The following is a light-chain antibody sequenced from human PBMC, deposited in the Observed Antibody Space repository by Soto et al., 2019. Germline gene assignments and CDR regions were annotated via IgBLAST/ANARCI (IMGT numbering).Light chain of an antibody. CDR1: QSISSW. CDR2: DAS. CDR3: QQYNGYSSVT. V-gene: IGKV1-5*01. Sequence: DIQMTQSPSTLSASVGDRVTITCRASQSISSWLAWYQQKPGKAPKLLIYDASTLKSGVPSRFSGSGSGTDFTLTITSLQPDDFATYYCQQYNGYSSVTFGGGTKVDIK. J-gene: IGKJ4*01.